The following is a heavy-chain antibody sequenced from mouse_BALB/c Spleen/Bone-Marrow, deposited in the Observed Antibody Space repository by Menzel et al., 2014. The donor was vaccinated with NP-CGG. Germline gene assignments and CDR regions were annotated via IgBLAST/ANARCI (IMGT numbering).Heavy chain of an antibody. CDR2: ISSGSSTI. V-gene: IGHV5-17*02. CDR1: GFTFGSFG. CDR3: ARSRLRGYYFDY. Sequence: EVQLVESGGGLVQPGGSRKLSCAASGFTFGSFGMHWVRQAPEKGLEWVAYISSGSSTIYYADTLKGRFAISRDNPKNTLFLQMTSLRSEDTAMYYCARSRLRGYYFDYWGQGTTLTVSS. D-gene: IGHD3-2*02. J-gene: IGHJ2*01.